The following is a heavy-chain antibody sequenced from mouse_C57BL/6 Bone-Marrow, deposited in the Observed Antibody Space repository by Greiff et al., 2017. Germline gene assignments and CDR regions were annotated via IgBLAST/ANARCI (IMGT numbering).Heavy chain of an antibody. J-gene: IGHJ1*03. Sequence: EVKLVESEGGLVQPGSSMKLSCTASGFTFSDYYMAWVRQVPEKGLEWVANINYDGSSTYYLDSLKSRFIISRDNEKNILYLQMSSLKSEDTATYYCARDRNWYFDVWGTGTTVTVSS. CDR1: GFTFSDYY. CDR3: ARDRNWYFDV. CDR2: INYDGSST. V-gene: IGHV5-16*01.